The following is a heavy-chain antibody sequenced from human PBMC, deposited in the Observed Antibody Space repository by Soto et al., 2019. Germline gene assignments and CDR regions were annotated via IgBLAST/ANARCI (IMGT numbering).Heavy chain of an antibody. J-gene: IGHJ6*02. CDR1: GFTFSSYA. Sequence: QVQLVESGGGVVQPGRSLRLSCAASGFTFSSYAMHWVRQAPGKGLEWVAVISYDGSNKYYADSVKGRFTISRDNSKNTLYLQMNSLRAEDTAVYYCARDYRQGYCSGGSCYSSLYYYGMDVWGQGTTVTVSS. CDR2: ISYDGSNK. V-gene: IGHV3-30-3*01. CDR3: ARDYRQGYCSGGSCYSSLYYYGMDV. D-gene: IGHD2-15*01.